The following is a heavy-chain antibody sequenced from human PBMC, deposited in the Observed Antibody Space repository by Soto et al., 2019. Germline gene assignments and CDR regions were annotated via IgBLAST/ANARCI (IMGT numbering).Heavy chain of an antibody. CDR3: TREQSDDNYFDP. V-gene: IGHV4-61*08. CDR2: IYYSGGT. CDR1: CAALISGGYF. D-gene: IGHD6-19*01. Sequence: PSATLSLTGTVSCAALISGGYFYTWVGQPPGKGLEWLGYIYYSGGTNYNPSPKSRVTISLDKSKSQFSLRLISVTAADTAVYYCTREQSDDNYFDPWGQGTLVTVSS. J-gene: IGHJ5*02.